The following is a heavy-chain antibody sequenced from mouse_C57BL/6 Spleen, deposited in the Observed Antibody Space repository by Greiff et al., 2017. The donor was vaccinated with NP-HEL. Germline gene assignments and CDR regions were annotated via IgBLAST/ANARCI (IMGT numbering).Heavy chain of an antibody. CDR1: GYTFPRYW. D-gene: IGHD4-1*01. Sequence: VQLQQSGTVLARPGASVQMSFKTSGYTFPRYWMPWVNPRPGQGLEWLGAIYPGNSDTSYNQKFKGKAKLTAVTSASTAYMELSSLTNEDSAVYYCTRDWDGRDYFDYWGQGTTLTVSS. CDR3: TRDWDGRDYFDY. V-gene: IGHV1-5*01. J-gene: IGHJ2*01. CDR2: IYPGNSDT.